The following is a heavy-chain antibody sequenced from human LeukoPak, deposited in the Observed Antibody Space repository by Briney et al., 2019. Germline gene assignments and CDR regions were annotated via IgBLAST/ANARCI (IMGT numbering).Heavy chain of an antibody. CDR3: ARELWFRDGGPGY. D-gene: IGHD3-10*01. V-gene: IGHV3-21*01. CDR1: GFTFSRYS. Sequence: GGSLRLSCAASGFTFSRYSMNWVRQTPGKGLEWVSPISSSSYIYYADSVKGRFTISRDNAKNSLYLQMNSLRAEDTAVYYCARELWFRDGGPGYWGQGTLVTVSS. J-gene: IGHJ4*02. CDR2: ISSSSYI.